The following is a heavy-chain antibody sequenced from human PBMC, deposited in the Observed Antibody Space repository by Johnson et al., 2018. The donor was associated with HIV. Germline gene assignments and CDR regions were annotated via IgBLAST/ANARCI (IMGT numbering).Heavy chain of an antibody. CDR3: AKASNYYDSSRHAFDI. CDR1: GFTFSSYA. Sequence: QVQLVESGGGVVQPGRSLRLSCAASGFTFSSYAMHWVRQAPGKGLEWVAVISYDGSNKYYADSVKGRFTISRDNSMNTLYLQMNSLRAEDTAVYYCAKASNYYDSSRHAFDIWGQGTMVTVSS. V-gene: IGHV3-30-3*01. CDR2: ISYDGSNK. D-gene: IGHD3-22*01. J-gene: IGHJ3*02.